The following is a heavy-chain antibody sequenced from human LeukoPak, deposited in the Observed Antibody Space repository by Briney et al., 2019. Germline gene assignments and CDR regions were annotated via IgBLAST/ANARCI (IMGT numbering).Heavy chain of an antibody. CDR2: INPSDGSS. V-gene: IGHV1-46*01. D-gene: IGHD4-17*01. J-gene: IGHJ5*02. CDR3: AREGGGMSSVTWGWFDP. CDR1: GYTFTTYY. Sequence: ASVKVSCKASGYTFTTYYIHWVRQAPGQGLEWRGIINPSDGSSNYAQKFQGRVTMSRDTSTSTAYMELSSLRSEDTAVYYCAREGGGMSSVTWGWFDPWGQGTLVTVSS.